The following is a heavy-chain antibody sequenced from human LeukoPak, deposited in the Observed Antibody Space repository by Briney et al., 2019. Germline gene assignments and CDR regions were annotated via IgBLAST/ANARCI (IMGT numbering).Heavy chain of an antibody. CDR2: ISTDGYTT. V-gene: IGHV3-74*01. D-gene: IGHD1-26*01. J-gene: IGHJ4*02. CDR1: GLAFSAYK. Sequence: GGSLRLSCAASGLAFSAYKMHWVRQAPRKGLVWVSRISTDGYTTDYADFVQGRFTASRDNTKNSLYLQMNSLRADDTAVYYCVKDSPPRYSGSPPAYWGQGTLVTVSS. CDR3: VKDSPPRYSGSPPAY.